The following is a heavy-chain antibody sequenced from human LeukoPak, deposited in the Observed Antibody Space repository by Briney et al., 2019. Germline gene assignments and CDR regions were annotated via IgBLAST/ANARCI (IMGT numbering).Heavy chain of an antibody. CDR2: IYNSGTT. J-gene: IGHJ3*02. CDR3: ARGPPDRADI. CDR1: GASISPSY. D-gene: IGHD3-16*02. V-gene: IGHV4-59*01. Sequence: PSETLSLTCSVSGASISPSYWSWLRQPPGRGLEWIGYIYNSGTTNYNTPLASRVTISLDTSKNQFSLRLSSVSAVDTAVYYCARGPPDRADIWGQGTMVTVSS.